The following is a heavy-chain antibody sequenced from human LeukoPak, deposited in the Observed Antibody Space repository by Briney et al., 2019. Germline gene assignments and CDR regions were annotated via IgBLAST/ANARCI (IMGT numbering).Heavy chain of an antibody. CDR1: GFTFSRYW. J-gene: IGHJ5*01. D-gene: IGHD4-11*01. CDR2: IKQDGNEK. V-gene: IGHV3-7*01. CDR3: AKEGAYPIVTYDS. Sequence: PGGSLRLSCAASGFTFSRYWMNWVRQAPGKGLEWVANIKQDGNEKYYVDSVKGRLSISRDNAKNSLYLQMDSLRAEDTAVYYCAKEGAYPIVTYDSWGQGALVTVSS.